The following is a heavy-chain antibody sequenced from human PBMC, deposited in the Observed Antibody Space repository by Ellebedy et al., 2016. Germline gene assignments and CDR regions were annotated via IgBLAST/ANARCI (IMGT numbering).Heavy chain of an antibody. CDR2: IYYSGST. V-gene: IGHV4-61*01. CDR3: ARGLRFYYDSSGYYNY. D-gene: IGHD3-22*01. Sequence: SETLSLTXTVSGGSVSSGSYYWSWIRQPPGKGLEWIGYIYYSGSTNYNPSLKSRVTISVDTSKNQFSLKLSSVTAADTAVYYCARGLRFYYDSSGYYNYWGQGTLVTVSS. CDR1: GGSVSSGSYY. J-gene: IGHJ4*02.